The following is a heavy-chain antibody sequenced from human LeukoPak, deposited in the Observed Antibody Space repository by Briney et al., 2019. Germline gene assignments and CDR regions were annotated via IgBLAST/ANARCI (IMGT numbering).Heavy chain of an antibody. Sequence: GRSLRLSCAASGFTFSSYGMHWVRQAPGKGLEWVAVIWYDGSNKYYADSVKGRFAISRDNSKNTLYLQMNSLRAEDTAVYYCARARDYYDSSGYYSGAFDIWGQGTMVTVSS. CDR2: IWYDGSNK. CDR1: GFTFSSYG. CDR3: ARARDYYDSSGYYSGAFDI. D-gene: IGHD3-22*01. V-gene: IGHV3-33*01. J-gene: IGHJ3*02.